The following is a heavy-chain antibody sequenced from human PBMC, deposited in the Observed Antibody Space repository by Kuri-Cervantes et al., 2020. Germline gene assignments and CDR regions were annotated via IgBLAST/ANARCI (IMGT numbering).Heavy chain of an antibody. CDR3: ARAPTVAGYFDY. J-gene: IGHJ4*02. Sequence: SVKVSCKASGGTFSSYAISWVRQAPGQGLEWMGGIIPIFGTANYAQKFQGRVTITTDESTSTAYMELSSLRSEDTAVYYYARAPTVAGYFDYWGQGTLVTVSS. D-gene: IGHD6-19*01. V-gene: IGHV1-69*05. CDR2: IIPIFGTA. CDR1: GGTFSSYA.